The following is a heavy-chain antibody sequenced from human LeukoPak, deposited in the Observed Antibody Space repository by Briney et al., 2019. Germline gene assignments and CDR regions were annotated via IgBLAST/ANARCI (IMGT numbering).Heavy chain of an antibody. CDR1: GYSISGNY. V-gene: IGHV4-38-2*02. J-gene: IGHJ4*02. CDR2: IYHSGST. Sequence: SETLSLTCSVSGYSISGNYWGWIRLPPGKGLQWIGSIYHSGSTYYNPSLKSRVTISVDTSKNQFSLKLSSVTAADTAVYYCAREEVGATLYYFEYWGQGTLVTVSS. CDR3: AREEVGATLYYFEY. D-gene: IGHD1-26*01.